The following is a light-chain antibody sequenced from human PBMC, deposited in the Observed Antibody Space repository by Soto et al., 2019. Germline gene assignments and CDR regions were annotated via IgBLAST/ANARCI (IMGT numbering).Light chain of an antibody. CDR2: SAS. V-gene: IGKV3-20*01. J-gene: IGKJ2*01. Sequence: EIVLTQSPGTLPLSPGERATLSCRASQSVSSNYLVWYQQKPGQAPRPLIYSASSRATGIPDRFSGSGSGTDFTLTISRLEPEDFAVYYCQQYANSPFTFGQGTKLEIK. CDR3: QQYANSPFT. CDR1: QSVSSNY.